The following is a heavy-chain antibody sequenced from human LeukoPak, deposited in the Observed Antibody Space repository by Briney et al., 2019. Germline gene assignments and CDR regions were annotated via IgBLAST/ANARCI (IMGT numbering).Heavy chain of an antibody. CDR2: INHSGST. D-gene: IGHD3-10*01. J-gene: IGHJ4*02. Sequence: PSETLSLTCAVYGGSFSGYYWSWIRQPPGKGLEWIGEINHSGSTNYNPSLKSRVTISVDTSKNQFSLKLSSVTAADTAVYYCARGGTEVNYYGYLQRARYYFDYWAREPWSPSPQ. CDR1: GGSFSGYY. V-gene: IGHV4-34*01. CDR3: ARGGTEVNYYGYLQRARYYFDY.